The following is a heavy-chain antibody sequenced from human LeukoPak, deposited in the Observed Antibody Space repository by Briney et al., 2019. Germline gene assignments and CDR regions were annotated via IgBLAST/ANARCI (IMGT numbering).Heavy chain of an antibody. Sequence: GRSLRLSCAASGFTFDDYAMHWVRQAPGEGLEWVSGISWNSGSIGYADSVKGRFAISRDNAKNSLYLQMNSLRAEDTALYYCAKIGSGGAFDIWGQGTMVTVSS. D-gene: IGHD3-10*01. CDR3: AKIGSGGAFDI. CDR2: ISWNSGSI. J-gene: IGHJ3*02. CDR1: GFTFDDYA. V-gene: IGHV3-9*01.